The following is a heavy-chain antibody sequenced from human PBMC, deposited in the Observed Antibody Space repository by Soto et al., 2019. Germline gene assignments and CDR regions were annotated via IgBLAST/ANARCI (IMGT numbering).Heavy chain of an antibody. CDR3: ARIAVGSYYYYGMDV. J-gene: IGHJ6*02. CDR2: ISAYNGNT. Sequence: ASVKVSCKASGYTFTSYGISWVRQAPGQGLEWTGWISAYNGNTNYAQKLQGRVTMTTDTSTSTAYMELRSLRSDDTAVYYCARIAVGSYYYYGMDVWGQGTTVTVSS. V-gene: IGHV1-18*01. D-gene: IGHD2-15*01. CDR1: GYTFTSYG.